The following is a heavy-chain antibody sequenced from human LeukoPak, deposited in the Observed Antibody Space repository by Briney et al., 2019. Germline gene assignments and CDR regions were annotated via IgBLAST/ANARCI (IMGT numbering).Heavy chain of an antibody. V-gene: IGHV1-18*01. D-gene: IGHD1-26*01. Sequence: ASVKVSCKASGYTFTSYGISWVRQAPGQGLEWMGWISAYNGNTNYAQNLHGRVTMTTDTSTSTACMELRSLRSDDSAVYYCARGARIVGARDLDYWGQGTLVTVSS. CDR3: ARGARIVGARDLDY. J-gene: IGHJ4*02. CDR2: ISAYNGNT. CDR1: GYTFTSYG.